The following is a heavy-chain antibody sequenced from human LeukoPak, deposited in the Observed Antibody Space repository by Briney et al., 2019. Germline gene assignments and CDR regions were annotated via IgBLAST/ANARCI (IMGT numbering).Heavy chain of an antibody. CDR3: ARGSGTTVTTAYFDP. CDR1: GGSVTTYY. J-gene: IGHJ5*02. D-gene: IGHD4-17*01. Sequence: SETLSLTCTVSGGSVTTYYWSRTRQLPGKGLEWIGNIYYSGSAYYNPSLKSRVTISVDTSRNQFSLKLSSMTAADTAVYYCARGSGTTVTTAYFDPWGQGTLVTVSS. V-gene: IGHV4-59*06. CDR2: IYYSGSA.